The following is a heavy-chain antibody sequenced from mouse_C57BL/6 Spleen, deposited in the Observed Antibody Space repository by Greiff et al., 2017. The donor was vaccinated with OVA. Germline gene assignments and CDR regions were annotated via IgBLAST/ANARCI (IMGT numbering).Heavy chain of an antibody. J-gene: IGHJ4*01. D-gene: IGHD1-1*01. CDR3: ARKGSSYDYYAMDY. V-gene: IGHV1-18*01. CDR1: GYTFTDYN. Sequence: EVQLQQSGPELVKPGASVKIPCKASGYTFTDYNMDWVKQSHGKSLEWIGDINPNNGGTIYNQKFKGKATLTVDKSSSTAYMELRSLTSEDTAVYYCARKGSSYDYYAMDYWGQGTSVTVSS. CDR2: INPNNGGT.